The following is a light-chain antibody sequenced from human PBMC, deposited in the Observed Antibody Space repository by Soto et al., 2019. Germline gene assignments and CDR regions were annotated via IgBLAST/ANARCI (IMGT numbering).Light chain of an antibody. V-gene: IGLV2-23*02. CDR1: SNDVGCYNL. CDR3: CSHVGGSSPQWV. J-gene: IGLJ3*02. Sequence: QSALTQPASVSGSLGQSITISCTGTSNDVGCYNLVSWFQQHPGKAPKLMISEVNKRPSGVSNRFSGSKSANTASLTISGLQAEDEADYYCCSHVGGSSPQWVFGGGTKLTVL. CDR2: EVN.